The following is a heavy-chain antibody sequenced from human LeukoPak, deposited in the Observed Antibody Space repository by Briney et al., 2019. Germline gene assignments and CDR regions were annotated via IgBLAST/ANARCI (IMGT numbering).Heavy chain of an antibody. CDR2: MNPNSGNT. J-gene: IGHJ3*02. CDR3: ATSVLRYFDWLGDDAFDI. V-gene: IGHV1-8*03. Sequence: GPVKVSCKASGYTFTTYGINWVRQATGQGLEWMGWMNPNSGNTGYAQKFQGRVTITRNTSISTAYMELSSLRSEDTAVYYCATSVLRYFDWLGDDAFDIWGQGTMVTVSS. D-gene: IGHD3-9*01. CDR1: GYTFTTYG.